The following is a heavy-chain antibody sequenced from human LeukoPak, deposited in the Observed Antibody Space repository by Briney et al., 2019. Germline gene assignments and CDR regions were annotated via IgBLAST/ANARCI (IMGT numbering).Heavy chain of an antibody. CDR2: INHSGST. Sequence: SETLSLTCAVYGGSFSGYYWSWIRQPPGKGLEWIGEINHSGSTNYNPSLKSRFTISVDTSKNQFSLKLSSVTAADTAVYYCARGQPLRYFDWLSSGSWFDPWGQGTLVTVSS. V-gene: IGHV4-34*01. CDR3: ARGQPLRYFDWLSSGSWFDP. J-gene: IGHJ5*02. CDR1: GGSFSGYY. D-gene: IGHD3-9*01.